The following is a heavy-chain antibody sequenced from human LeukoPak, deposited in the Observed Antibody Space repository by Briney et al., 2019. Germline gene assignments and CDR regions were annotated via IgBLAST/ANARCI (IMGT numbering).Heavy chain of an antibody. J-gene: IGHJ5*02. D-gene: IGHD2-2*01. V-gene: IGHV1-8*03. CDR1: GYTFTSYD. CDR2: MNSNSGNT. Sequence: ASVKVSCQASGYTFTSYDINWVRQVPGQGLEWMGWMNSNSGNTGYAQKFQGRVTITRNTSISTAYMELSSLRSEDTAVYYCARFGGYCSSSSCRRGWFDPWGQGTLVTVSS. CDR3: ARFGGYCSSSSCRRGWFDP.